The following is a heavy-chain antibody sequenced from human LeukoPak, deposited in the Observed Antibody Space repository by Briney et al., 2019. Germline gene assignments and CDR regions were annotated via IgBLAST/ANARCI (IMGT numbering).Heavy chain of an antibody. J-gene: IGHJ4*02. CDR3: ARDLVVRGVTPSRDY. Sequence: PSETLSLTCTVSGGSISSRSYYWGWIRQPPGKGLEWVGSISYGGSTYYSPALKSRVSISVDTSKDQFSLKLNSVTAADTAVYYCARDLVVRGVTPSRDYWGQGTLVTVSS. V-gene: IGHV4-39*07. CDR2: ISYGGST. D-gene: IGHD3-10*01. CDR1: GGSISSRSYY.